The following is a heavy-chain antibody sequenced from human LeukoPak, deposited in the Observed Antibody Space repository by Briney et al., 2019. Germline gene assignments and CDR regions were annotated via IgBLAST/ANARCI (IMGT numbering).Heavy chain of an antibody. V-gene: IGHV1-69*13. CDR3: ARGPHYDFWSGYSDPEYFQH. D-gene: IGHD3-3*01. Sequence: SVKVSCKASGGTFSSYAISWVRQAPGQGLEWLGGIIPIFGTATYAQKFQGRVTITADESTSTAYMELSSLRAEDTAVYYCARGPHYDFWSGYSDPEYFQHWGQGTLVTVSS. J-gene: IGHJ1*01. CDR1: GGTFSSYA. CDR2: IIPIFGTA.